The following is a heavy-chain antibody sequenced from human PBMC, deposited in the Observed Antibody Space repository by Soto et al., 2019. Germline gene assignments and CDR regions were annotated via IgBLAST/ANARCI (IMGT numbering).Heavy chain of an antibody. CDR2: ISSSSSYI. J-gene: IGHJ6*04. Sequence: PGGSLRLSCAASGFTFSSYWMHRVRQAPGKGLEWVSSISSSSSYIYYADSVKGRFTISRDNAKNSLYLQMNSLRAEDTAVYYCARDPNPPPRFCSGGGSSPLGYYGMDGWGKGPTVTVPS. D-gene: IGHD2-15*01. CDR1: GFTFSSYW. CDR3: ARDPNPPPRFCSGGGSSPLGYYGMDG. V-gene: IGHV3-21*01.